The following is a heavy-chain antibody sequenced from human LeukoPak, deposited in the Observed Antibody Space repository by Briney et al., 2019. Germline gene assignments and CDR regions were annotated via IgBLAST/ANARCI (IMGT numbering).Heavy chain of an antibody. CDR1: GGSISSGGYY. CDR3: AREAYLLWFGPQYYYYYGMDV. D-gene: IGHD3-10*01. CDR2: IYYSGST. Sequence: PSETLSLTCTVSGGSISSGGYYWSWIRQHPGKGLEWIGYIYYSGSTYYNPSLKSRVTISVDTSKNQFSLKLSSVTAADTAVYYCAREAYLLWFGPQYYYYYGMDVWGQGTTVTVSS. V-gene: IGHV4-31*03. J-gene: IGHJ6*02.